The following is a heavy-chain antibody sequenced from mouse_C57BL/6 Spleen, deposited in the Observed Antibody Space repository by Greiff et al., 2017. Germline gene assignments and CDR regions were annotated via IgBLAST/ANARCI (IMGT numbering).Heavy chain of an antibody. CDR2: ISDGGSYT. V-gene: IGHV5-4*01. Sequence: EVQGVESGGGLVKPGGSLKLSCAASGFTFSSYAMSWVRQTPDKRLEWVATISDGGSYTYYPDNVKGRFTISRDNAKNNLYLQMSHLKSEDTAMYYCARDDPYWYFDVWGTGTTVTVSS. CDR1: GFTFSSYA. CDR3: ARDDPYWYFDV. J-gene: IGHJ1*03.